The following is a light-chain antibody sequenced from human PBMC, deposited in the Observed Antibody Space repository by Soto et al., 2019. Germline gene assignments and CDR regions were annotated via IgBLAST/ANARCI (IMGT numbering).Light chain of an antibody. V-gene: IGKV3-20*01. J-gene: IGKJ5*01. CDR1: QSVSSRS. CDR3: QQYGSSPRT. Sequence: EIVLTQSPGTLSLSPGERATLSCRASQSVSSRSIAWYQQKPGQAPRLLIYGASDRATGIPDRFSGSGSGTDFTLTNNRLEPEDFSVFYCQQYGSSPRTFGQGTRLAIK. CDR2: GAS.